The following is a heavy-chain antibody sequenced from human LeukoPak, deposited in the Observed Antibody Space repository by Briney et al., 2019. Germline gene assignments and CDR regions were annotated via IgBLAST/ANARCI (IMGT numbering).Heavy chain of an antibody. D-gene: IGHD6-13*01. CDR1: GFTFSSYA. V-gene: IGHV3-30-3*01. CDR2: ISYDGSNK. Sequence: GGSLRLSCAASGFTFSSYAMHWVRQAPGKGLEWVAVISYDGSNKYYADSVKGRFTISRDNSKNTLYLQMNSLRAEDTAVYYCARARQLVPRQDAFDIWGQGTMVTVSS. CDR3: ARARQLVPRQDAFDI. J-gene: IGHJ3*02.